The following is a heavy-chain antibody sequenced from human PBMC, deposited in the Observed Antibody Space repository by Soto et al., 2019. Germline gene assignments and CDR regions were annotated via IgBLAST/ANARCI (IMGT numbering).Heavy chain of an antibody. CDR2: IRAYNGNT. J-gene: IGHJ4*02. Sequence: QVQLVQSGAEVKKPGASVKVSCKASGYTFTSYGISWVRQAPGQGLEWMGWIRAYNGNTNYAQKLQGRVTMTPDTSTSTAYLELRSLRSADTAVYSCARDLPPEDYWGQGTLVTVSS. CDR3: ARDLPPEDY. CDR1: GYTFTSYG. V-gene: IGHV1-18*01.